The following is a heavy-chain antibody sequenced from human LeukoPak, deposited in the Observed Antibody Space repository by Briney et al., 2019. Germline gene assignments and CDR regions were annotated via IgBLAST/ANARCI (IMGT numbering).Heavy chain of an antibody. D-gene: IGHD3-3*01. CDR2: VSGTAKNT. CDR3: AKSHRGGLRFMVGFFYMDV. V-gene: IGHV3-23*01. Sequence: RGSLRLSCTASGFTFDNYAMSWVRQAPGQGLQWVSSVSGTAKNTYYADSVKGRFTPSRDTSNNTVYLQMKSLRAEDTAVYYCAKSHRGGLRFMVGFFYMDVWGSGTTVAVSS. J-gene: IGHJ6*03. CDR1: GFTFDNYA.